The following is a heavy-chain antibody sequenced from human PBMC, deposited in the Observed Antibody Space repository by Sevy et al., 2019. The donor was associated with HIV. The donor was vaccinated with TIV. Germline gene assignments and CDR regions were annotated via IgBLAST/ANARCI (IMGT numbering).Heavy chain of an antibody. CDR1: GFTLNSYW. CDR3: VRAIAADGGF. J-gene: IGHJ4*02. D-gene: IGHD6-13*01. Sequence: GGSLRLSCVASGFTLNSYWMSWVRQAPGKGLEWVANIKKDGSVKYYVDSVKGRFTISRDNARNLLYLQMNSLRVEDTALYYCVRAIAADGGFWGQGTLVTVSS. CDR2: IKKDGSVK. V-gene: IGHV3-7*01.